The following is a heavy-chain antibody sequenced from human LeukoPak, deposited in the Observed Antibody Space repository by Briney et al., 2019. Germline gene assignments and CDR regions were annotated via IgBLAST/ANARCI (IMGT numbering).Heavy chain of an antibody. J-gene: IGHJ3*02. V-gene: IGHV3-53*01. D-gene: IGHD5-24*01. Sequence: GGSLRLSCAASGFTVSSNYMSWVRPAPGKGLEWVSVIYIGGSTYYADSVKGRFTISRDNSKNTLYLQTNSLRAEDTAVYYCARELMATTGSYAFDIWGQGTMVTVSS. CDR1: GFTVSSNY. CDR3: ARELMATTGSYAFDI. CDR2: IYIGGST.